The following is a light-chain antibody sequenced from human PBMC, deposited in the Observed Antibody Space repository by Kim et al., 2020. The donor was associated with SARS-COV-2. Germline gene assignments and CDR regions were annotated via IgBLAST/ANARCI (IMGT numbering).Light chain of an antibody. V-gene: IGKV3D-20*01. CDR1: QSVSNYY. CDR2: DAS. J-gene: IGKJ1*01. CDR3: HHYGTSPQT. Sequence: SPGERATLSCGASQSVSNYYLAWYQQKPGLAPRLLIYDASSRATGIPDRFSGSGSGTDFTLTISRLEPEDFAIYYCHHYGTSPQTFGQGTKVEIK.